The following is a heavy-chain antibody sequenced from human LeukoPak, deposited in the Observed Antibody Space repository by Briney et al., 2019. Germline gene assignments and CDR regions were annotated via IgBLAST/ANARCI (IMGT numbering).Heavy chain of an antibody. CDR1: GFTFSRYG. CDR2: ALSDGDAT. D-gene: IGHD3-16*01. V-gene: IGHV3-30*18. J-gene: IGHJ4*02. CDR3: AKEGSTTFREDFDC. Sequence: PGGSLRLSCAASGFTFSRYGMHWVRQAPGKGLEWVAVALSDGDATYYADSVKGRFTISKDNSRNTQYLQMNSLRAEDTAVYYCAKEGSTTFREDFDCWGQGTLVIVSS.